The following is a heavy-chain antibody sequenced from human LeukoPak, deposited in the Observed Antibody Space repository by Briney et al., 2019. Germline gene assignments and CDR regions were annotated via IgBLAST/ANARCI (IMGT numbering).Heavy chain of an antibody. D-gene: IGHD2/OR15-2a*01. J-gene: IGHJ4*02. Sequence: ASVKVSCKASGYTFTSNYMHWVRQAPGQGLEWMGIINPSGGSTSYAQKFQGRVTMTRDTSTSTVYMELSSLRSEDTAVYYCARDSPGGYYSQPEGYFDYWGQGTLVTVSS. CDR2: INPSGGST. CDR3: ARDSPGGYYSQPEGYFDY. CDR1: GYTFTSNY. V-gene: IGHV1-46*01.